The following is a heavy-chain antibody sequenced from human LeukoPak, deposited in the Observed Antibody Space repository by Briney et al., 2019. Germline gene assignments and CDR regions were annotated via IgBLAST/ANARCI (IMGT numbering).Heavy chain of an antibody. CDR2: INHSGST. CDR1: GGSFSGYY. V-gene: IGHV4-34*01. J-gene: IGHJ4*02. D-gene: IGHD6-13*01. CDR3: ARGRFRYSSSWYPEDY. Sequence: SETLSLTCAVYGGSFSGYYWSWIRQPPGKGPEWIGEINHSGSTNYNPSLKSRVTISVDTSKNQFSLKLSSVTAADTAVYYCARGRFRYSSSWYPEDYWGQGTLVTVSS.